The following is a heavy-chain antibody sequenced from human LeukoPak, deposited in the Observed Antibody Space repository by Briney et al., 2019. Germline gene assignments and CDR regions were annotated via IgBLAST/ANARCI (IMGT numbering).Heavy chain of an antibody. CDR3: ATSSGSYPNWFDP. Sequence: ASVKVSCKASGYTFTSYSMHWVRQAPGQGLEWMGIINPSGGSTSYAQKFQGRVTMTRDTSTSTVYMELSSLRSEDTSVYYCATSSGSYPNWFDPWGQGTLVTVSS. D-gene: IGHD3-10*01. V-gene: IGHV1-46*01. J-gene: IGHJ5*02. CDR1: GYTFTSYS. CDR2: INPSGGST.